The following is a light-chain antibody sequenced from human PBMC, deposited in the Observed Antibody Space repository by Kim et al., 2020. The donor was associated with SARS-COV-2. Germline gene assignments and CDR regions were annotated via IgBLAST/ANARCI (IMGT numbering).Light chain of an antibody. CDR1: QSVSSSV. CDR3: QQYGSSPPWT. CDR2: DAP. Sequence: PGERATLSCRASQSVSSSVLAWYQQKPGQTPRLLIYDAPRRPTGIPDRFSGSGSGTDFTLTISGVQPEDFAVYYCQQYGSSPPWTFGQGTKVDIK. V-gene: IGKV3-20*01. J-gene: IGKJ1*01.